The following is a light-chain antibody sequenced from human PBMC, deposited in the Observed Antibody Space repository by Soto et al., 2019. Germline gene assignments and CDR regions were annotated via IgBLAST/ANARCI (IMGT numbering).Light chain of an antibody. J-gene: IGKJ3*01. CDR1: QSISRF. V-gene: IGKV1-33*01. CDR2: DAS. Sequence: DIQMTQSPSTLSASVGDRVTITCRASQSISRFLTWYQQKHGKAPKLMIYDASNLETGVPSRFSGSGSGTDFSFTISSLQPEEIATYYCQQYDNLPLTFGPGTKVDIK. CDR3: QQYDNLPLT.